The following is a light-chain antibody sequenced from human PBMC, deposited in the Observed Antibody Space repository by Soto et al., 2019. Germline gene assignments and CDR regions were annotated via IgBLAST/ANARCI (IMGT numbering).Light chain of an antibody. J-gene: IGLJ1*01. V-gene: IGLV2-14*01. CDR3: SSHTISSAVQV. CDR1: ISGFVVYNY. CDR2: GVS. Sequence: YVLTQPASVSGDPGQSITISCNETISGFVVYNYVSWYQQHPGKAPKLMIYGVSNRPSGVSNRFSGSKSGNTASLTISGLQVYNEADYYSSSHTISSAVQVFLTGTKVPV.